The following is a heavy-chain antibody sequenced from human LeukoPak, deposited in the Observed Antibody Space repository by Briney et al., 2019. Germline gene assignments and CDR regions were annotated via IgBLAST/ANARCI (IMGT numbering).Heavy chain of an antibody. Sequence: GGSLRLSCAASGFTLSRHWMSWVRQAPGKGLEWVANINQDGSATYYVASVKGRFTIPRDNAKNSMYLQMNSLRAEDTAVYYCARWDIRGTAHQLDYWGQGTLVTVSS. CDR3: ARWDIRGTAHQLDY. D-gene: IGHD1-7*01. V-gene: IGHV3-7*03. J-gene: IGHJ4*02. CDR1: GFTLSRHW. CDR2: INQDGSAT.